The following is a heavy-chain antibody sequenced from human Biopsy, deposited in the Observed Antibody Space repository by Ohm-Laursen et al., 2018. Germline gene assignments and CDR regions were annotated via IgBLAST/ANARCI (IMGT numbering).Heavy chain of an antibody. V-gene: IGHV4-39*01. CDR1: GGSISNNNYY. D-gene: IGHD3-22*01. J-gene: IGHJ5*02. Sequence: SETLSLTCPVSGGSISNNNYYWGWIRQPPGKGLEWIGSIFYRGSTHYKPSPKSRVNISVDTPKNQFSLKLNSVTAADTAVYYCARDYDTSGYYYVSWGQGTLVTVSS. CDR2: IFYRGST. CDR3: ARDYDTSGYYYVS.